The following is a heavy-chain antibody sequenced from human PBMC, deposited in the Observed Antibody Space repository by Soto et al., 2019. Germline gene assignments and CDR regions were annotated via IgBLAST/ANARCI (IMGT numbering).Heavy chain of an antibody. D-gene: IGHD2-15*01. Sequence: QVQLQESGPGLVKPSQTLSLTCTVSGGSISSGGYYWSWIRQHPGKGLEWIGYIYYSGSTYYNPSVKSRVNISVDTSKNQFSLKLSSVTAADTAVYYCARVRTVVVVVAAKYYYMDGWVQGTTVTVSS. CDR2: IYYSGST. V-gene: IGHV4-31*03. J-gene: IGHJ6*03. CDR3: ARVRTVVVVVAAKYYYMDG. CDR1: GGSISSGGYY.